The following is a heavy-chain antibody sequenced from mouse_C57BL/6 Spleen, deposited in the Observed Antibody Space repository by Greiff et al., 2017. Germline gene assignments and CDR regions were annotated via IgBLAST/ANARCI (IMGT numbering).Heavy chain of an antibody. D-gene: IGHD2-1*01. CDR3: ASNYVFSWFAY. CDR1: GYTFTSYW. J-gene: IGHJ3*01. CDR2: IHPNSGST. Sequence: QVQLQQPGAELVKPGASVKLSCKASGYTFTSYWMHWVKQRPGQGLEWIGMIHPNSGSTNYNEKFKSKATLTVDKSSSTAYMQLSSLTSEASAVYYCASNYVFSWFAYWGQGTLVTVSA. V-gene: IGHV1-64*01.